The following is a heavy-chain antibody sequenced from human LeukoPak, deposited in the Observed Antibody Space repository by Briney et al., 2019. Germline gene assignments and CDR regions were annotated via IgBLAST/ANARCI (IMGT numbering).Heavy chain of an antibody. J-gene: IGHJ6*03. Sequence: RQATGQXLEWMGWMNPNSGNTGYAQKFQGRVTMTRNTSISTAYMELSSLRSEDTAVYYCARSGLRLNYYYYYYMDVWGKGTTVTISS. CDR3: ARSGLRLNYYYYYYMDV. V-gene: IGHV1-8*01. CDR2: MNPNSGNT. D-gene: IGHD3-16*01.